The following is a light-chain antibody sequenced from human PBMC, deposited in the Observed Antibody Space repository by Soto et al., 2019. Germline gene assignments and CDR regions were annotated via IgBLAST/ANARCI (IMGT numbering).Light chain of an antibody. J-gene: IGKJ2*01. Sequence: DIVLTQSPGTLSLSPGERATLSCRASQSVSSSYFAWYQQKPGQAPRLLIYAASRRAYGIPDRFSGSGSGTDFTLTINRLEPEDFAVYYCQQYGALPYTFGQGTKLEIK. V-gene: IGKV3-20*01. CDR3: QQYGALPYT. CDR1: QSVSSSY. CDR2: AAS.